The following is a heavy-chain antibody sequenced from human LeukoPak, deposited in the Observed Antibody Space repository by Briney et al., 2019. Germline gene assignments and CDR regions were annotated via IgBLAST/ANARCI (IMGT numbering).Heavy chain of an antibody. CDR3: ARSMVGGVIVIVY. CDR1: GYTISSDYM. D-gene: IGHD3-16*02. CDR2: FYDSGST. Sequence: KPSETLTLTCAASGYTISSDYMCGVRRAPPGKGQEWTGIFYDSGSTYYNPSLKSRVTISVDTSKNQFSLKLSSVTAADTAVYYCARSMVGGVIVIVYWGQGTLVTVSS. V-gene: IGHV4-38-2*01. J-gene: IGHJ4*02.